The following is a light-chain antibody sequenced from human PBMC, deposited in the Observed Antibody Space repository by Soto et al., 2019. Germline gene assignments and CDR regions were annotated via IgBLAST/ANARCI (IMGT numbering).Light chain of an antibody. CDR3: PQCNNWPPWT. Sequence: EIGMTQSPATLSVSPGERATLSCRASQSVGSNLVWYQQRPGQAPRLLIYGASTRATGIPARFSGSGSGTEFTLTISSLQSEDSAVYFCPQCNNWPPWTFGQGTKV. CDR2: GAS. V-gene: IGKV3D-15*01. CDR1: QSVGSN. J-gene: IGKJ1*01.